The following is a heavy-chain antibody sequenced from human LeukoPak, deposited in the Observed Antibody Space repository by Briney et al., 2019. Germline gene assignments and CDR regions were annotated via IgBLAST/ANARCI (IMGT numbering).Heavy chain of an antibody. CDR2: ISGEATNT. Sequence: GGSLRLSCVASGLTFSNSAMTWVRQRPGKGLEWVSSISGEATNTYYSDSVKGRFTVSRANSKNTVCLQMNDLTIEATAIYYCAKRYSDGEFDPWGQGTLVTVSS. D-gene: IGHD3-10*01. J-gene: IGHJ5*02. CDR1: GLTFSNSA. V-gene: IGHV3-23*01. CDR3: AKRYSDGEFDP.